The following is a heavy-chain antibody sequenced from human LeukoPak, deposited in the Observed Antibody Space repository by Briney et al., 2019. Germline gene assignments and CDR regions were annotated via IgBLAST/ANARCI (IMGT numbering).Heavy chain of an antibody. CDR3: ARDVLYSGSYYSGFYFDY. CDR2: ISSSSSTI. J-gene: IGHJ4*02. D-gene: IGHD1-26*01. CDR1: GFTFSSYS. Sequence: GGSLRLSCAASGFTFSSYSMNWVRQAPGKGLEWVSYISSSSSTIYYADSVKGRFTISRDNAKNSLYLQMNSLRAEDTAVYYCARDVLYSGSYYSGFYFDYWGQGTLVTVSS. V-gene: IGHV3-48*01.